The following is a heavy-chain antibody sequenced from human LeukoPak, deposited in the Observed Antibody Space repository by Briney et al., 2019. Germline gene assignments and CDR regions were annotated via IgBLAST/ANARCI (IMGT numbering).Heavy chain of an antibody. V-gene: IGHV1-46*01. CDR1: GYTFTSYY. J-gene: IGHJ4*02. Sequence: ASVKVSCKASGYTFTSYYMHWVRQAPGQGLEWMGITNPSGGSTSYAQKFQGRVTMTRDMSTSTVYMELSSLRSEDTAVYYCATSIAATGFDYWGQGTLVTVSS. D-gene: IGHD6-13*01. CDR3: ATSIAATGFDY. CDR2: TNPSGGST.